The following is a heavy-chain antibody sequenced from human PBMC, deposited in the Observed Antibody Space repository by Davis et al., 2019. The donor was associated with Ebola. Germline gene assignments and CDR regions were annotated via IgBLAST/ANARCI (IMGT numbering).Heavy chain of an antibody. V-gene: IGHV3-7*01. Sequence: GESLKISCAASGFTVRSTYMSWVRQAPGKGLEWVASIKEDGSEKKYVDSVKGRFTMSRDNAKNSLHLQMNSLRVEDTAVYYCANRNWESWGQGTLVSVSS. CDR1: GFTVRSTY. CDR3: ANRNWES. D-gene: IGHD7-27*01. CDR2: IKEDGSEK. J-gene: IGHJ5*02.